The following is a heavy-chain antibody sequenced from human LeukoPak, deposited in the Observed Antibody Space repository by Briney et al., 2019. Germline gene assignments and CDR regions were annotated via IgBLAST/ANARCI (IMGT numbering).Heavy chain of an antibody. J-gene: IGHJ4*02. Sequence: SETLSLTCIVSGDSMKSYYWSWIRQPPGKGLEWIGYIYYSGSTNYNPSLKSRVTLSADTSKNQFSLKLSSATAADTAVYYCARGGTYGSGRNQHTTLDYWGQGTLVTVSS. CDR3: ARGGTYGSGRNQHTTLDY. CDR2: IYYSGST. CDR1: GDSMKSYY. V-gene: IGHV4-59*12. D-gene: IGHD3-10*01.